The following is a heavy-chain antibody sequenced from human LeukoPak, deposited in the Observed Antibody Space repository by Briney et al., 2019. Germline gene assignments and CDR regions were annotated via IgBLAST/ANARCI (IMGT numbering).Heavy chain of an antibody. CDR1: GYTFTGYY. J-gene: IGHJ4*02. CDR2: INPNTGAT. Sequence: ASVKVSCKTSGYTFTGYYMHWVRQAPGQGLEWMGWINPNTGATKFAHKFQGRVTMTRDTSISTAYMELSRLRSDDTAVYYCARVLVRDYYDSSGYPEYFDYWGQGTLVTVSS. D-gene: IGHD3-22*01. CDR3: ARVLVRDYYDSSGYPEYFDY. V-gene: IGHV1-2*02.